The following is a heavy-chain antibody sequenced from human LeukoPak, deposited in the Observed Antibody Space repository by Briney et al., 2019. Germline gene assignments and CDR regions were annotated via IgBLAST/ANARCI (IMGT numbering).Heavy chain of an antibody. CDR2: IKQDGSEK. CDR1: GFTFSSYW. J-gene: IGHJ5*02. D-gene: IGHD3-10*01. CDR3: VKDLMRDRWFGES. Sequence: GGSLRLSCAASGFTFSSYWMSWVRQAPGKGLEWVANIKQDGSEKYYVDSVKGRFTISRDTSRNTLYLQMNSLRLEDTAIYYCVKDLMRDRWFGESWGQGTLVTVSS. V-gene: IGHV3-7*01.